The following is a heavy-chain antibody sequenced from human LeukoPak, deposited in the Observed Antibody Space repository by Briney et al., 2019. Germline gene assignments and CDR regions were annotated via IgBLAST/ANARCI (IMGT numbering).Heavy chain of an antibody. CDR1: GFTFSSYW. CDR2: IKQDGSEK. Sequence: GGSLRLSCAASGFTFSSYWMSWVRQAPGKGLEWVANIKQDGSEKYYVDSVKGRFTISRDNAKNSLYLQMNSLRAEDTAVYYCARDLLPHSSGWYLPLFDYWGQGTLVTVPS. D-gene: IGHD6-19*01. J-gene: IGHJ4*02. CDR3: ARDLLPHSSGWYLPLFDY. V-gene: IGHV3-7*01.